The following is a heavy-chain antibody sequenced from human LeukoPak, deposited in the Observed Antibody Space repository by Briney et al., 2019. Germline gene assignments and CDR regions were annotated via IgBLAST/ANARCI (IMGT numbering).Heavy chain of an antibody. J-gene: IGHJ4*02. V-gene: IGHV3-21*01. CDR1: GFTFSSYT. CDR2: ISSSSTYI. Sequence: PGGSLRLSCAASGFTFSSYTMSWVRQPPGKGLEWVSSISSSSTYIYYAASVKGRLTISRDNAKNSLYLQMNSLRAEDTAVYYCARVAAYCSSVSSCYNDYWGQGTLVTVSS. D-gene: IGHD2-15*01. CDR3: ARVAAYCSSVSSCYNDY.